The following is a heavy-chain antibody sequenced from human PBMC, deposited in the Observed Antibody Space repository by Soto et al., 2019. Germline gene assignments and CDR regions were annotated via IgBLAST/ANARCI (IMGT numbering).Heavy chain of an antibody. CDR3: AKDYGQGSGDDAKSPPKKVKSEYFQH. D-gene: IGHD5-12*01. Sequence: GGSLRLSCAASGFTFSSYAMSWVRQAPGKGLEWVSAISGSGGSTYYRDSVKGRFTISRDNSKNTLYLQMNSLRAEDTAVYYWAKDYGQGSGDDAKSPPKKVKSEYFQHWGQGTLVTVSS. V-gene: IGHV3-23*01. CDR2: ISGSGGST. CDR1: GFTFSSYA. J-gene: IGHJ1*01.